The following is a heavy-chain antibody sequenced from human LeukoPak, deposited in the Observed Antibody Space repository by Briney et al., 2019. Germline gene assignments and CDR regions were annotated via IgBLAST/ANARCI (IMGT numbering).Heavy chain of an antibody. Sequence: GGSLRLSCAASGFTFSSFGMHWVRQAPGKGLEWVAVICYDASNKYYADSVKGRFTISRDNSKNTLYLQMNSLRDDDTAVYYCVRGVGVSRFNYLDSWGQGTLVIVSS. D-gene: IGHD6-13*01. V-gene: IGHV3-33*01. CDR2: ICYDASNK. J-gene: IGHJ4*02. CDR3: VRGVGVSRFNYLDS. CDR1: GFTFSSFG.